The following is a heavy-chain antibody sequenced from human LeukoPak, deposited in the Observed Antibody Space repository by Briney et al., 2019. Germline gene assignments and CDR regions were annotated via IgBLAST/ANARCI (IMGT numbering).Heavy chain of an antibody. Sequence: PGGSLRLSCAASEFTFSTYGMHWVRQAPGKGLEWVAVISFNGGTKYYADSVKGRFTISRDNSKGTAFLQMNSLRRNDTAIYFCAKGLSAGTIDYWGQGALVTVSS. CDR2: ISFNGGTK. D-gene: IGHD6-19*01. CDR3: AKGLSAGTIDY. CDR1: EFTFSTYG. V-gene: IGHV3-30*18. J-gene: IGHJ4*02.